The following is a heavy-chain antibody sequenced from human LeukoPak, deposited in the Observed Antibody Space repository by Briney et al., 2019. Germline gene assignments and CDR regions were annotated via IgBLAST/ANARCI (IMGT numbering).Heavy chain of an antibody. J-gene: IGHJ4*02. CDR3: ARDTAALAAAGSRPLIFDY. V-gene: IGHV3-21*01. CDR2: ISSSSRHI. Sequence: PGGSLRLSCAASGFTFSAYSMNWVRQAPGKGLEWVSSISSSSRHIYYADSVKGRFTISRDNAKNSLYLQMNSLRAEDTAVYYCARDTAALAAAGSRPLIFDYWGQGTLVTVSS. D-gene: IGHD6-13*01. CDR1: GFTFSAYS.